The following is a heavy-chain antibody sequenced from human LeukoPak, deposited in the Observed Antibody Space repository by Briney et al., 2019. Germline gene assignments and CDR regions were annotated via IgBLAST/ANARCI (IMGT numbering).Heavy chain of an antibody. CDR2: IYYSGST. Sequence: SETLSLTCTVSGGSISSSSYYWGWIRQPPGKGLEWIGYIYYSGSTNYNPSLKSRVTISVDTSKNQFSLKLSSVTAADTAVYYCARERSHYDILTARSFYYFDYWGQGTLVTVSS. D-gene: IGHD3-9*01. J-gene: IGHJ4*02. V-gene: IGHV4-61*01. CDR3: ARERSHYDILTARSFYYFDY. CDR1: GGSISSSSYY.